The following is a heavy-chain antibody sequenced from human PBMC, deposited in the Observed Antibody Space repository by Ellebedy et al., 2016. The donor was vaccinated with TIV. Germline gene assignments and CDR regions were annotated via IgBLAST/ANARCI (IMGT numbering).Heavy chain of an antibody. V-gene: IGHV1-2*02. CDR3: ARDEEWLRLGFDY. D-gene: IGHD5-12*01. CDR2: INPNSGGT. CDR1: GGTFSSYA. Sequence: ASVKVSXXASGGTFSSYAISWVRQAPGQGLEWMGWINPNSGGTNYAQKFQGRVTMTRDTSISTAYMELSRLRSDDTAVYYCARDEEWLRLGFDYWGQGTLVTVSS. J-gene: IGHJ4*02.